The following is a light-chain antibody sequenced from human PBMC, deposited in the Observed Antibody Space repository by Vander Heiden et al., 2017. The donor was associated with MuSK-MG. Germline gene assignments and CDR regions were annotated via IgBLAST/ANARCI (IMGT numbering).Light chain of an antibody. V-gene: IGKV1-33*01. J-gene: IGKJ5*01. CDR3: QQYCSPPLT. CDR2: DAV. CDR1: QEMSES. Sequence: DILLAQPPSSLPASGGDRVTITCQASQEMSESLNWYQAKSVKAPHLLIHDAVKFAIGVPSRFSGSGSGTKFTFTISSLQPEDIATYYCQQYCSPPLTFGPGTQLDI.